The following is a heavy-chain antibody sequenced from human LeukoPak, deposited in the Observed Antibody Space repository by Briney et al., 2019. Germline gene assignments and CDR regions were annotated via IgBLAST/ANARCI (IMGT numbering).Heavy chain of an antibody. J-gene: IGHJ4*02. CDR2: IKSKTDGGTT. D-gene: IGHD1-26*01. V-gene: IGHV3-15*01. CDR3: TTRGGSFSDY. Sequence: SWIRQPAGKGLEWVGRIKSKTDGGTTDYAAPVKGRFTISRDDSKNTLYLQMNSLKTEDTAVYYCTTRGGSFSDYWGRGTLVTVSS.